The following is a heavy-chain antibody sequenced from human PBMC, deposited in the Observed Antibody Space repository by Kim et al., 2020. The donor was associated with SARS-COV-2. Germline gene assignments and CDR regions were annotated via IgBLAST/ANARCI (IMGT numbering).Heavy chain of an antibody. CDR3: VRNQLLNYGMDV. CDR2: ISVSNTYI. V-gene: IGHV3-21*01. J-gene: IGHJ6*02. Sequence: GGSLRLSCAASGFTFGRYNMNWVRQAPGKGLEWVSIISVSNTYIYYADSVKGRFTISRDNAKNSLYLQMNSLRAEDTAVYFCVRNQLLNYGMDVWGQGTTVTVSS. CDR1: GFTFGRYN. D-gene: IGHD2-2*01.